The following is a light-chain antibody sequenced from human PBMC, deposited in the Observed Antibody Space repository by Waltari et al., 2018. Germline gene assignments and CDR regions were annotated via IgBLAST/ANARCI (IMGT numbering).Light chain of an antibody. J-gene: IGLJ2*01. CDR1: NRYVGAYNY. CDR3: NSYAGSNTVI. CDR2: EDN. Sequence: QSALTHPPSASGSPGQSVTIPCPGTNRYVGAYNYGSWYQHHPGKAPKLLIYEDNQRLSGVPDRFSGSKSGNTASLTVSVLQAEDEADYYCNSYAGSNTVIFGGGTKLTVL. V-gene: IGLV2-8*01.